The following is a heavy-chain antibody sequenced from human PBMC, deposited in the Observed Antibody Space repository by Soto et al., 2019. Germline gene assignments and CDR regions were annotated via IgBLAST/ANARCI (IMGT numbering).Heavy chain of an antibody. CDR1: GGSFSGYY. CDR2: INHSGST. CDR3: ARVTTGYSSSWVSY. J-gene: IGHJ4*02. D-gene: IGHD6-13*01. Sequence: VQLQQWGAGLLKPSETLSLTCAVYGGSFSGYYWSWIRQPPGKGLEWIGEINHSGSTNYNPSLKSRVTISVDTSKNQFSLKLSSVTAADTAVYYCARVTTGYSSSWVSYWGQGTLVTVSS. V-gene: IGHV4-34*01.